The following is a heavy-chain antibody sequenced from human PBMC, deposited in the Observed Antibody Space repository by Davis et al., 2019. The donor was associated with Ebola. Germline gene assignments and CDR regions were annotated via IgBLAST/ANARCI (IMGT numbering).Heavy chain of an antibody. CDR1: GYTFIGYY. CDR2: INPNNGGT. V-gene: IGHV1-2*02. D-gene: IGHD1-26*01. CDR3: ARDLSGNAFDI. J-gene: IGHJ3*02. Sequence: ASVKVSCKSSGYTFIGYYIHWVRQAPGQGLEWMGWINPNNGGTNYAQKFQGRVTVTRDTSISTAYMELTSLTSDDTAVYYCARDLSGNAFDIWGQGTMVNVSS.